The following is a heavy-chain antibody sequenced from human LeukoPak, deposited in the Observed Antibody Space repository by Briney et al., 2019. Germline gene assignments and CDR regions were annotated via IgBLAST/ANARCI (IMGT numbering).Heavy chain of an antibody. CDR1: GFTFSSYE. CDR3: ASVLHTIFAPPGGMDV. V-gene: IGHV3-48*03. CDR2: TSSSGSTI. Sequence: PGGSLRLSCAASGFTFSSYEMNWVRQAPGKGLEWVSYTSSSGSTIYYADSVKGRFTISRDNAKNSLYLQMNSLRAEDTAVYYCASVLHTIFAPPGGMDVWGQGTTVTVSS. J-gene: IGHJ6*02. D-gene: IGHD3-3*01.